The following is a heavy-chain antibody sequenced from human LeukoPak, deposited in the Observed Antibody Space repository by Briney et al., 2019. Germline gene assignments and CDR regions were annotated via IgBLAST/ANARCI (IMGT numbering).Heavy chain of an antibody. Sequence: SETLSLTCIVSGASTSSRYWSWIRQPPGRALEWIGYIYNGGNTKYNPSLTSRVTISVDTSKNQFSLKLTSLTAADTAIYYCAQTTGWPGFDFWGPGALVTVSS. V-gene: IGHV4-59*08. J-gene: IGHJ4*02. CDR1: GASTSSRY. CDR2: IYNGGNT. CDR3: AQTTGWPGFDF. D-gene: IGHD6-19*01.